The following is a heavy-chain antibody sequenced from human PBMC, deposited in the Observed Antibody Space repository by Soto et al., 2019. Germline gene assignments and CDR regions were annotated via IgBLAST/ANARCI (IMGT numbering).Heavy chain of an antibody. CDR2: INSDGSST. V-gene: IGHV3-74*01. Sequence: GGSLRLSCAASGFTFSSYWMHWVRQAPGKGLVWVSRINSDGSSTSYADSVKGRFTISRDNAKNTLYLQMNSLRAEDTAVYYCASKYYDFWSGHYRSYYGMDVWGQGTTVTVSS. CDR1: GFTFSSYW. D-gene: IGHD3-3*01. CDR3: ASKYYDFWSGHYRSYYGMDV. J-gene: IGHJ6*02.